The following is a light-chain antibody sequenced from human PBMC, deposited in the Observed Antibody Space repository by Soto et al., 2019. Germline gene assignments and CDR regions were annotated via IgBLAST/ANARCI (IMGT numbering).Light chain of an antibody. Sequence: DIQMTQSPSSLSASVGDRVTITCRASQTISSYLNWYQQKSGETTNILIYAASSLQSGDRSRFSGSVSQTDFTHTISSLQTKDFATYDCLRGYHATFTFGPGTKVYI. V-gene: IGKV1-39*01. CDR3: LRGYHATFT. CDR2: AAS. CDR1: QTISSY. J-gene: IGKJ3*01.